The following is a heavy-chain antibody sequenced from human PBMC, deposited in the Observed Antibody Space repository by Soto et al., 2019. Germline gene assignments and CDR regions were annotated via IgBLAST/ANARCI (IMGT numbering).Heavy chain of an antibody. CDR2: ISGSDGST. CDR1: GFTFSSYA. Sequence: EVQLLESGGGLVQPGGSLRLSCAASGFTFSSYAMSWVRQAPGKGLEWVSTISGSDGSTYYADSVKGRFTISRDNSKNTLYWQMNGLRAKDTAVYYGAKEYSSGGYSFDYWAREPWSPSPQ. D-gene: IGHD6-19*01. V-gene: IGHV3-23*01. J-gene: IGHJ4*02. CDR3: AKEYSSGGYSFDY.